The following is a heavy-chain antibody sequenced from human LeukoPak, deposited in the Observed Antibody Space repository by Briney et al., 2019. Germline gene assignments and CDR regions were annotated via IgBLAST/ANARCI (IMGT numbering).Heavy chain of an antibody. D-gene: IGHD3-16*02. CDR3: ARAGGVSVPLVAFDI. CDR2: FYTSGST. CDR1: GASISSYY. Sequence: SETLSLTYTVSGASISSYYWSWIRQPAGKGMEWIWHFYTSGSTNYSTSLKSRVAMSVDKSKNQFSLKRSSVTAADTAVYYCARAGGVSVPLVAFDIWGQGTMVTVSS. V-gene: IGHV4-4*07. J-gene: IGHJ3*02.